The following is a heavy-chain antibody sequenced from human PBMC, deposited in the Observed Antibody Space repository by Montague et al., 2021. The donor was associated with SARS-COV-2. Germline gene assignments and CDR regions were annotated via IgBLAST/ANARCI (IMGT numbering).Heavy chain of an antibody. J-gene: IGHJ4*02. CDR1: GGSISSSSYF. D-gene: IGHD6-13*01. CDR3: ARAFIAAAGTTSFDY. Sequence: ETLSLTCTVSGGSISSSSYFWGWIRQPPGKGLEWIGSIYYSGSTYYNPSLKSRVTISVDTSKNQFSLKLSSVTAADTAVYYCARAFIAAAGTTSFDYWGQGTLVTVSA. V-gene: IGHV4-39*01. CDR2: IYYSGST.